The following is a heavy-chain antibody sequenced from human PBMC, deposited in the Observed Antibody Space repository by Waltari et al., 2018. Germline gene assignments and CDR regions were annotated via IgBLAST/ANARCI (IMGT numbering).Heavy chain of an antibody. CDR1: GYTFSPYS. CDR2: KSTDTGKP. J-gene: IGHJ4*02. D-gene: IGHD3-16*01. CDR3: ARDARLINFDY. V-gene: IGHV7-4-1*01. Sequence: QVQLVQSGSELKNPGASVKISCRTSGYTFSPYSINWLRQAPGQGLEWMGYKSTDTGKPTYAQGFTGRFVFSLDTSVSTAYLQIDGLRAEDTGLYYCARDARLINFDYWGQGTLVTVSS.